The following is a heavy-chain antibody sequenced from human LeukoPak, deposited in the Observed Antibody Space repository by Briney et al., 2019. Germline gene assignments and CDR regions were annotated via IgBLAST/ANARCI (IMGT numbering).Heavy chain of an antibody. J-gene: IGHJ4*02. Sequence: SETLSLTCAVYGGSFSGYYWSWIRQPPGKGLEWIGEINHSGSTNYNPSLKSRVTISVDTSKNQFSLKLSSVTAADTAVYYCARDGRGGLPFDYWGQGTLVTVSS. D-gene: IGHD1-26*01. CDR1: GGSFSGYY. V-gene: IGHV4-34*01. CDR3: ARDGRGGLPFDY. CDR2: INHSGST.